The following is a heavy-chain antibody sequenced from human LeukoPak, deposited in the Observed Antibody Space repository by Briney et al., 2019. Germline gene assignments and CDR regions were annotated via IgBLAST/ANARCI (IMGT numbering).Heavy chain of an antibody. CDR2: ISYGGTT. Sequence: PSDTLSLTCTLSGDSIGGYYWNWIRQPPGKGLEWLGYISYGGTTIYNPSLKSRVTISVDTSNNQFSLRLTSVTAADTAVYYCARLAAYCGGDCFSLYYFDYWGQGSLVTVSS. CDR1: GDSIGGYY. J-gene: IGHJ4*02. V-gene: IGHV4-59*08. D-gene: IGHD2-21*02. CDR3: ARLAAYCGGDCFSLYYFDY.